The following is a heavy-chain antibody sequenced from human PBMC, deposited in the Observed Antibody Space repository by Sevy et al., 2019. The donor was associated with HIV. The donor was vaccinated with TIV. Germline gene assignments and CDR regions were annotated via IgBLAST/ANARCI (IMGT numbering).Heavy chain of an antibody. D-gene: IGHD3-16*01. V-gene: IGHV4-39*02. J-gene: IGHJ4*02. CDR3: ANMGRGYDFYFEL. Sequence: SETLSLTCTVSGGSFSTSYYWGWVRQPPGKGPEWIGCIHYSGSTYYNPSLKSRVSISVDTSKNSFSLKLSSVTAADTAVYYCANMGRGYDFYFELWGQGTLVTVSS. CDR2: IHYSGST. CDR1: GGSFSTSYY.